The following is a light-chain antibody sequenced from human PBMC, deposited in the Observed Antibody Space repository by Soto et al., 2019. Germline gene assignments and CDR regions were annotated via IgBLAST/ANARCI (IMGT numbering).Light chain of an antibody. CDR1: QSVSSEK. Sequence: EIVLTQSPGTLSLSPGARASLSCRASQSVSSEKLAWYQQKPGQAPRLLIYGASSRATGIPDRFSGSGSGTDFTLTISRLEPEDFAVYYCQQYGSSPWTFGQGTKVDIK. CDR2: GAS. J-gene: IGKJ1*01. V-gene: IGKV3-20*01. CDR3: QQYGSSPWT.